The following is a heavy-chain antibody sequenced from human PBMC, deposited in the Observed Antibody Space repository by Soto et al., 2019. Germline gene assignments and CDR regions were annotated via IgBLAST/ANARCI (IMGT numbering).Heavy chain of an antibody. V-gene: IGHV1-18*01. CDR3: ARGRYGDY. CDR1: GYTFTSYG. J-gene: IGHJ4*02. CDR2: ISAHNGNT. Sequence: QVHLVQSGAEVKKPAASVKVSCKASGYTFTSYGITWVRQAPGQGLEWMGWISAHNGNTDYAQKLQGRVIVTRDPSTSTAYMELRSLRSDDTAVYYCARGRYGDYWGQGALVTVSS. D-gene: IGHD1-1*01.